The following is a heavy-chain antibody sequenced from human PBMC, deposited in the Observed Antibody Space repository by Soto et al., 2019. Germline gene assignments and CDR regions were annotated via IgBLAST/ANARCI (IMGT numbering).Heavy chain of an antibody. CDR1: GGSISSGYW. Sequence: QVQLRESGPGLVRPSETLSLTCAVSGGSISSGYWWGWVRQPPGKGLEWIGEISRGGNPNYNPSLKSRVTISVDTSNNEVSLRLNAVTAADTAVYYCVRNADFGSDFWGQGTLVTVSS. D-gene: IGHD2-2*01. V-gene: IGHV4-4*02. CDR2: ISRGGNP. J-gene: IGHJ4*02. CDR3: VRNADFGSDF.